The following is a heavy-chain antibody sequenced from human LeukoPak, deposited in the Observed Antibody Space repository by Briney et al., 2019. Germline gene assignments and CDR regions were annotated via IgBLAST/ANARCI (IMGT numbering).Heavy chain of an antibody. V-gene: IGHV1-2*02. J-gene: IGHJ4*02. CDR3: ARLYSSTEVIDS. CDR1: GYTFTGYY. D-gene: IGHD6-13*01. Sequence: ASVKVSCKTSGYTFTGYYMHWVRQAPGQGLEWMGWINPNSGGTNCAPKFQGRVTMTRDTSISTDYMELSSLRSDDTAVYYCARLYSSTEVIDSWGQGTLVTVSS. CDR2: INPNSGGT.